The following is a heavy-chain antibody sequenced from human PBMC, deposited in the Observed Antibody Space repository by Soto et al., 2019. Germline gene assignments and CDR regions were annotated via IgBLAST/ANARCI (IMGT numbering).Heavy chain of an antibody. CDR2: ISSSSSYI. CDR1: GFTFSSYS. V-gene: IGHV3-21*01. J-gene: IGHJ6*02. CDR3: ARDRPVDTAMSNGMDA. Sequence: PGGSLRLSCAASGFTFSSYSMNWVRQAPGKGLEWVSSISSSSSYIYYADSVKGRFTISRDNAKNSLYLQMNSLRAEDTAVYYCARDRPVDTAMSNGMDAWGQGTTVTVSS. D-gene: IGHD5-18*01.